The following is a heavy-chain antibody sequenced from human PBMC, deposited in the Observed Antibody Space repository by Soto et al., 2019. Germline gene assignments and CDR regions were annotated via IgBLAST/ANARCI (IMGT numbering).Heavy chain of an antibody. CDR3: AVVITTTPSYLDY. J-gene: IGHJ4*02. V-gene: IGHV1-69*02. Sequence: ASVKVSCKASGGTFSSYTISWVRQAPGQGLEWMGRIIPILGIANYAQKFQGRVTITADKSTSTAYMELSSLRSEDTAVYYCAVVITTTPSYLDYWGQGTLVTVSS. CDR1: GGTFSSYT. CDR2: IIPILGIA. D-gene: IGHD3-22*01.